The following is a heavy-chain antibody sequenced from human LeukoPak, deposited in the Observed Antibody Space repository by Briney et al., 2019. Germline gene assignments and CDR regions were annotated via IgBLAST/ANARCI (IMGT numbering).Heavy chain of an antibody. Sequence: PGGSLRLSCAASGFTFSSYAMSWVRQAPGKGLEWVSAISGSGGSTYYAGSVKGRFTISRDNSKNTLYLQMNSLRAEDTAVYYCAKTTVVPPGGNFDYWGQGTLVTVSS. V-gene: IGHV3-23*01. CDR3: AKTTVVPPGGNFDY. J-gene: IGHJ4*02. CDR2: ISGSGGST. D-gene: IGHD4-23*01. CDR1: GFTFSSYA.